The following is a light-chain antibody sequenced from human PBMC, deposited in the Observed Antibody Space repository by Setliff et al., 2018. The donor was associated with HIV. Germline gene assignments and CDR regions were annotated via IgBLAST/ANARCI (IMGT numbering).Light chain of an antibody. V-gene: IGLV1-44*01. CDR2: SDN. J-gene: IGLJ1*01. CDR3: LSYDSSLSGSV. CDR1: SSNIGRSP. Sequence: SVLTQPPSASGTPGQRVTVSCSGSSSNIGRSPVVNWYQQFPGTTPKLLIYSDNQRPSGVPDRFSGSRSDTSASLAITDLQAEDEGDYFCLSYDSSLSGSVFGVGTKVTVL.